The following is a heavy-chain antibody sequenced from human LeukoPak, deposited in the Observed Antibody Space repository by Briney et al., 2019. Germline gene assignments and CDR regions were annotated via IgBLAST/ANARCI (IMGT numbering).Heavy chain of an antibody. CDR3: ANLSPRGTTIFDY. CDR1: GFTFSSYA. D-gene: IGHD1-1*01. Sequence: GGSLRLSCAASGFTFSSYAMSWVRQAPGKGLEWVSAISGSGGSTYYADSVKGRFTISRDNPKNTLYLQMNSLRAEDTAVYYCANLSPRGTTIFDYWGQGTLVTVSS. CDR2: ISGSGGST. V-gene: IGHV3-23*01. J-gene: IGHJ4*02.